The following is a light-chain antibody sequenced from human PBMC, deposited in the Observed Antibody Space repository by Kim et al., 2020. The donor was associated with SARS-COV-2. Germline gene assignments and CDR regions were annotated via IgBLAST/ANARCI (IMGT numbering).Light chain of an antibody. J-gene: IGKJ4*01. CDR1: QDISSW. CDR2: AAS. V-gene: IGKV1-12*01. Sequence: SVGHTVTITCRAVQDISSWLAWYQQKPGKAPKLLISAASSLQSGVPSRFSGSGSGTDFTLTISSLQPEDFASYYCQRADSFPLGFGGGTKVDIK. CDR3: QRADSFPLG.